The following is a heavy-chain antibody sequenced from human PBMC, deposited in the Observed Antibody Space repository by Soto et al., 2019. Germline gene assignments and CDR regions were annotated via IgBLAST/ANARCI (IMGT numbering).Heavy chain of an antibody. CDR1: GFTFSSYG. J-gene: IGHJ4*02. CDR3: EKICGGDCQSIDY. CDR2: ISYDGSNK. D-gene: IGHD2-21*02. Sequence: GGSLRLSCAASGFTFSSYGMHWVRQAPGKGLEWVAVISYDGSNKYYADSVKGRFTISRDNSKNTLYLQMNSLRAEDTAVYYCEKICGGDCQSIDYWGQGTLVTVSS. V-gene: IGHV3-30*18.